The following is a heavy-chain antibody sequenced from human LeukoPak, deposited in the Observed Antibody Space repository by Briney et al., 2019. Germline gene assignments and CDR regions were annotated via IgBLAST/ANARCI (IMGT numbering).Heavy chain of an antibody. D-gene: IGHD2-21*02. CDR2: IHNSGHT. V-gene: IGHV4-38-2*02. J-gene: IGHJ4*02. Sequence: SETLSLTCTVSGYFINSGYYWGWIRQPPGKGLEWIGSIHNSGHTYYNPSLKSRVTMSVDTSKNQFSLKVSSVTAADTAVYYCARSRRVHCGGDCYFYPYYFDYWGQGTLVTVSS. CDR1: GYFINSGYY. CDR3: ARSRRVHCGGDCYFYPYYFDY.